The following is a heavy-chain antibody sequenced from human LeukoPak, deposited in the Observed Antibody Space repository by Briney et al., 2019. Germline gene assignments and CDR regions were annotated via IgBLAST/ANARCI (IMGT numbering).Heavy chain of an antibody. J-gene: IGHJ4*02. D-gene: IGHD3-22*01. Sequence: GESLKISCKGSGYSFTNYWIGWVRQMPGEGLEWMGIIYPGDSDTRYGPSFQGQVTISADKSISTAYLQWSSLKASDTAMYYCARLVGDSSGYYDYFDYWGQGTLVTVSS. CDR1: GYSFTNYW. CDR2: IYPGDSDT. V-gene: IGHV5-51*01. CDR3: ARLVGDSSGYYDYFDY.